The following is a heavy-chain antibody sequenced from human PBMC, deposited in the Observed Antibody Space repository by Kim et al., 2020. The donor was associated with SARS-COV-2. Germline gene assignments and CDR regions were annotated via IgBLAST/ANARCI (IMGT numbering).Heavy chain of an antibody. CDR2: ISGSGDST. V-gene: IGHV3-23*01. CDR1: GFTFSSYA. D-gene: IGHD6-19*01. J-gene: IGHJ4*02. Sequence: GGSLRLSCAASGFTFSSYAMSWVRQAPGKGLEWVSAISGSGDSTYYADSVKGRFTISRDNSKNTLYLQMNSLRAEDTAVYYCAKVRPIAVAGTGWYFDYWGQGTLVTVSS. CDR3: AKVRPIAVAGTGWYFDY.